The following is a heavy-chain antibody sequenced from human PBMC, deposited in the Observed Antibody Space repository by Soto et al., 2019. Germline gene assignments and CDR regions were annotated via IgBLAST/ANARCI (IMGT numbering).Heavy chain of an antibody. V-gene: IGHV4-59*01. D-gene: IGHD5-12*01. CDR1: GGSISSYY. J-gene: IGHJ4*02. CDR2: IYYSGST. Sequence: SETLSLTCTVSGGSISSYYWSWIRQPAGKGLEWIGYIYYSGSTNYNPSLKSRVTISVDTSKNQFSLKLSSVTDADTAVYYCARDRRWLQFRYFDYWGQGTLVTVS. CDR3: ARDRRWLQFRYFDY.